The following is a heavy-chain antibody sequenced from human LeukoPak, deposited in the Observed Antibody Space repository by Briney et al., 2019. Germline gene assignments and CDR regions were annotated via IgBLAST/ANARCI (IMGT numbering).Heavy chain of an antibody. D-gene: IGHD3-3*01. CDR2: ISYDGSNK. V-gene: IGHV3-30*18. CDR1: GFTFSSYS. CDR3: AKLPTIFGVVPTDY. J-gene: IGHJ4*02. Sequence: GGSLRLSCAASGFTFSSYSMHWVRQAPGKGLEWVAVISYDGSNKYYADSVKGRFTISRDNSKNTLYLQMNSLRAEDTAVYYCAKLPTIFGVVPTDYWGQGTLVTVSS.